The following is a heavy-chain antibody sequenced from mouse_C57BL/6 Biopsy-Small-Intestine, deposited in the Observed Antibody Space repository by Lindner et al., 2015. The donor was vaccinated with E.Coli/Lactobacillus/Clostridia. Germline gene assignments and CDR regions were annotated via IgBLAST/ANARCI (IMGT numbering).Heavy chain of an antibody. CDR3: ARLLILRGRRFDP. J-gene: IGHJ4*01. D-gene: IGHD1-1*01. CDR2: MNPNSGHT. CDR1: GYTFINFD. Sequence: SVKVSCKASGYTFINFDIHWVRQSTGQGLEWIGWMNPNSGHTGYAQKFQGRVTMTRDTSTSTAYMELRGLRSDDTAVYYCARLLILRGRRFDPWGQGTLVTVSS. V-gene: IGHV1S29*02.